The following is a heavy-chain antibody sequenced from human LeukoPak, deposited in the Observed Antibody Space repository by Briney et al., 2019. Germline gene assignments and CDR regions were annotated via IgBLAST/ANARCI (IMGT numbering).Heavy chain of an antibody. CDR2: INPHNGNT. V-gene: IGHV1-18*01. J-gene: IGHJ6*03. CDR1: GYTFTTYG. Sequence: ASVKVSCKASGYTFTTYGVTWVRQAPGQGLEWVAWINPHNGNTNYAQNLQGRATVTTDASTSTAYMELRNLRSNDTALYYCARATRSFYYYMGVWGKGTTVTVSS. D-gene: IGHD6-19*01. CDR3: ARATRSFYYYMGV.